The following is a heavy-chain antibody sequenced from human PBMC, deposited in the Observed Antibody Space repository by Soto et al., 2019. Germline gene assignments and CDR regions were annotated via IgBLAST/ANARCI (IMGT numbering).Heavy chain of an antibody. D-gene: IGHD2-15*01. CDR1: GFTVSSNY. V-gene: IGHV3-53*01. J-gene: IGHJ5*02. Sequence: GGSLRLSCAASGFTVSSNYMSWVRQAPGKGLEWVSVIYSGGSTYYADSVKGRFTISRDNSKNTLYLQMNSLRAEDTAVYYCARETYGVVAATWAHNNWFDPWGQGTLVTVSS. CDR2: IYSGGST. CDR3: ARETYGVVAATWAHNNWFDP.